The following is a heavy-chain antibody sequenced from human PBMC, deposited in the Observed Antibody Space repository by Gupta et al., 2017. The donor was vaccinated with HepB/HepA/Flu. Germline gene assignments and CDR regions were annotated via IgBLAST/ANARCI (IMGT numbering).Heavy chain of an antibody. CDR1: GFMFRSYA. J-gene: IGHJ4*02. CDR3: AKHSGVTRIGRYFDF. Sequence: EVQMLASGGGLVQPGGSLRLSCAASGFMFRSYAMSWVRQAPGKGLEWVSALDNSGDYTYYADSAKGRFTIFRDNSKGTLYLEMNSLTADDTAVYYCAKHSGVTRIGRYFDFWGQGTLVTVSS. D-gene: IGHD3-9*01. CDR2: LDNSGDYT. V-gene: IGHV3-23*01.